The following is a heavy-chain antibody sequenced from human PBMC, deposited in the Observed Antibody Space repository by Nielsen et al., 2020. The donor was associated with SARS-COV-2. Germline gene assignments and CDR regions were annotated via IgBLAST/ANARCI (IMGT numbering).Heavy chain of an antibody. J-gene: IGHJ4*02. D-gene: IGHD6-13*01. CDR1: FPPCSGYS. CDR3: ARGRYSSSWYRPMSAFDY. Sequence: LSLPFSFPFPPCSGYSWSWIRQPPGKGLEWIGEINHSGRKNYNPSLKSRVTISVDTSKNQFSLKLSSVTAADTAVYYCARGRYSSSWYRPMSAFDYWGQGTLVTVSS. V-gene: IGHV4-34*01. CDR2: INHSGRK.